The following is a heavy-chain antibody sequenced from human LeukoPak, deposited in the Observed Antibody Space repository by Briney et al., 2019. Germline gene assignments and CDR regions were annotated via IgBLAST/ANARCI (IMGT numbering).Heavy chain of an antibody. CDR1: GFTVSSNY. Sequence: GGSLRLSCAASGFTVSSNYMSWVRQAPGKGLEWVSYISRSGSAIYYADSVKGRFTISRDNAKNSLHLQMNSLRAEDTAVYYCARSPESTFDYWGQGTLVTVSS. CDR3: ARSPESTFDY. V-gene: IGHV3-11*04. J-gene: IGHJ4*02. CDR2: ISRSGSAI.